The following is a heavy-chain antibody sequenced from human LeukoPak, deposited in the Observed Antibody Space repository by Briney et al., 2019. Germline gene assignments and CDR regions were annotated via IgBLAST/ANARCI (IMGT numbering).Heavy chain of an antibody. J-gene: IGHJ5*02. CDR2: VSGSGGST. V-gene: IGHV3-23*01. CDR3: AKEWDFVGYYDFWSGHNWFDP. D-gene: IGHD3-3*01. Sequence: GGSLRLSCAASGFTFSSYAMSWVRQAPGKGLDWVSAVSGSGGSTYYADSVKGRFTISRDNSKNTLYLQMNSLRAEDTAVYYCAKEWDFVGYYDFWSGHNWFDPWGQGTLVTVSS. CDR1: GFTFSSYA.